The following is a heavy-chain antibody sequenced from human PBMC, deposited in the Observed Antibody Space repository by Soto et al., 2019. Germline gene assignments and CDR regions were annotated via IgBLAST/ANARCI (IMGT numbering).Heavy chain of an antibody. Sequence: SETLSLTCTASGGSISSGGYYWSWIRQHPGKGLEWIGYIYYSGSTYYNPSLKSRVTISVDTSKNQFSLKLSSVTAADTAVYYCARGGSSYYDILTGPPYYYYGMDVWGQGTTVTVSS. V-gene: IGHV4-31*03. CDR1: GGSISSGGYY. D-gene: IGHD3-9*01. CDR3: ARGGSSYYDILTGPPYYYYGMDV. J-gene: IGHJ6*02. CDR2: IYYSGST.